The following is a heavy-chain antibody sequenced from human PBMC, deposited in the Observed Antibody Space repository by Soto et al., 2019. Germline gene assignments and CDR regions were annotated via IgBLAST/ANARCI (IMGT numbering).Heavy chain of an antibody. CDR2: IYYSGST. J-gene: IGHJ5*02. D-gene: IGHD1-26*01. CDR1: GGSISSSSYY. Sequence: PSETLYLTCAVSGGSISSSSYYWCWIRQPPGKGLEWIGNIYYSGSTYYNPSLKSRVTISVDTSKNQFSLKLSSVTAADTAVYYCAGRARELSSYNWFDPWGQGTLVTGSS. CDR3: AGRARELSSYNWFDP. V-gene: IGHV4-39*01.